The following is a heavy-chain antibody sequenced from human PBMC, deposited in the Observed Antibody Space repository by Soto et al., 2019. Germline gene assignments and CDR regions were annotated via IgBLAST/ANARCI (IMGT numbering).Heavy chain of an antibody. D-gene: IGHD3-10*01. CDR3: AKDGSYYYMDV. Sequence: ESGGGLVQPGRSLRLSCAASGFTFDDYAMHWVRQAPGKGLEWVSGISWNSGSIGYADSVKGRFTISRDNAKNSLYLQMNSLRAEDTALYYCAKDGSYYYMDVWGKGTTVTVSS. V-gene: IGHV3-9*01. J-gene: IGHJ6*03. CDR2: ISWNSGSI. CDR1: GFTFDDYA.